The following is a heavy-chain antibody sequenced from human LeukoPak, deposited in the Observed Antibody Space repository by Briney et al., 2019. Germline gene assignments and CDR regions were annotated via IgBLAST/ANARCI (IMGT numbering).Heavy chain of an antibody. CDR3: VGGY. Sequence: GGSLRLSCEASGFTFRNYALTWVRQAPGKGLEYVSAISGSGGKTYYADSVKGRFTISRDNSKKTLYLQMNSLTLEDTAIYYCVGGYWGPGTLVTVSS. CDR2: ISGSGGKT. CDR1: GFTFRNYA. D-gene: IGHD3-16*01. V-gene: IGHV3-23*01. J-gene: IGHJ4*02.